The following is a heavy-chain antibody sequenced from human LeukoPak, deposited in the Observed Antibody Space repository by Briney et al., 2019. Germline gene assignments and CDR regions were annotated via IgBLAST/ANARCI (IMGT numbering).Heavy chain of an antibody. Sequence: GSLRLSCAASGFTFSSYGMHWVRQAPGKGLEWVAVIWYDGSNKYYADSVKGRFTISRDNSKNTLYLQMNSLRAEDTAVYYCARDPRPGDYYDSSGYEWGLGTLVTVSS. J-gene: IGHJ4*02. CDR1: GFTFSSYG. CDR2: IWYDGSNK. CDR3: ARDPRPGDYYDSSGYE. V-gene: IGHV3-33*01. D-gene: IGHD3-22*01.